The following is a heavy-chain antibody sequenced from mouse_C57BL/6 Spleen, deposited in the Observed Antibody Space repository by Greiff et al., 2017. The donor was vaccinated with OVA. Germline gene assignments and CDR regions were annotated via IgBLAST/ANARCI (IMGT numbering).Heavy chain of an antibody. J-gene: IGHJ2*01. CDR3: ARSGGYRNYAEGFDY. D-gene: IGHD2-1*01. V-gene: IGHV1-55*01. Sequence: QVQLQQPGAELVKPGASVKMSCKASGYTFTSYWITWVKQRPGQGLEWIGDIYPGSGSTNYNEKFKSKATLTVDTSSSTAYMQLSSLTSEDSAVYYCARSGGYRNYAEGFDYWGQGTTLTVSS. CDR2: IYPGSGST. CDR1: GYTFTSYW.